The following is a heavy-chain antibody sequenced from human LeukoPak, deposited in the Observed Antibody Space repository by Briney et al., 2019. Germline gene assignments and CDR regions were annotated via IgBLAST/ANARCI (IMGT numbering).Heavy chain of an antibody. D-gene: IGHD3-3*02. CDR1: GYRFTSYW. Sequence: GESLKISCKGSGYRFTSYWIGWVRQMPGKGLEWMGVIYPGDSDIRYSPSFQGQVTMSADKSLSTAYLQWSSLKASDTAIYYCARLSPTYYFDSWGQGTLVTVSS. CDR3: ARLSPTYYFDS. J-gene: IGHJ4*02. CDR2: IYPGDSDI. V-gene: IGHV5-51*01.